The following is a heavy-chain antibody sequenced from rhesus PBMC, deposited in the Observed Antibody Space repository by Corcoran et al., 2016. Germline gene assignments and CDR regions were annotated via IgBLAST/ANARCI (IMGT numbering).Heavy chain of an antibody. V-gene: IGHV4-122*02. Sequence: QVQLQESGPGLVKPSETLSLTCAVCGYSLRSGYSLSWLRQPPGKGLEWIGYITYSESTSYNPSLKSRVTISRDTSKNKFSLKLSSVTAADTAVYYCARDGERQTHFDYWGQGVLVTVSS. CDR2: ITYSEST. J-gene: IGHJ4*01. CDR1: GYSLRSGYSL. CDR3: ARDGERQTHFDY. D-gene: IGHD6-25*01.